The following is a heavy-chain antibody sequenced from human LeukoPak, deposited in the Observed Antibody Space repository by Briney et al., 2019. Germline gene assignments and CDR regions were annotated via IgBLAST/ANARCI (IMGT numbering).Heavy chain of an antibody. CDR2: MNPHSGGT. Sequence: GASVKVSCKASGYTFTDYYMHWVRQAPGQGLEWMGWMNPHSGGTNYAQKFQGRVTITRNTSISTAYMELSSLRSEDTAVYYCARGPYSSGWYAYFDYWGQGTLVTVSS. CDR1: GYTFTDYY. V-gene: IGHV1-2*02. CDR3: ARGPYSSGWYAYFDY. J-gene: IGHJ4*02. D-gene: IGHD6-19*01.